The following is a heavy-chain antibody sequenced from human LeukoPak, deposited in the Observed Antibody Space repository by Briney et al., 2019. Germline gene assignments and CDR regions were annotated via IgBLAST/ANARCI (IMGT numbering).Heavy chain of an antibody. Sequence: SETLSLTCTVSGYSISSNYHWGWIRQPPVKGLEWIATIYHSGSTYYNPSLKSRDTISVDTSKNQFSLKMRSVTAADTAVYYCARVRAVAGTPPDYWGQGTLVTVSS. CDR3: ARVRAVAGTPPDY. CDR2: IYHSGST. J-gene: IGHJ4*02. D-gene: IGHD6-19*01. CDR1: GYSISSNYH. V-gene: IGHV4-38-2*02.